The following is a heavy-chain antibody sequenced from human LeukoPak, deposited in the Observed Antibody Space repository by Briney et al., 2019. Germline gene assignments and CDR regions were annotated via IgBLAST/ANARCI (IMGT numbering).Heavy chain of an antibody. CDR2: ISAYNGNT. CDR3: ARVGQYYYDSSGYPSYYYYYYMDV. V-gene: IGHV1-18*01. D-gene: IGHD3-22*01. J-gene: IGHJ6*03. Sequence: GASVKVSCKASGYTFTSYGINWVRQAPGQGLEWMGWISAYNGNTNYAQKLQGRVTMTTDTSTSTAYMELRSLRSDDTAVYYCARVGQYYYDSSGYPSYYYYYYMDVWGKGTTVTISS. CDR1: GYTFTSYG.